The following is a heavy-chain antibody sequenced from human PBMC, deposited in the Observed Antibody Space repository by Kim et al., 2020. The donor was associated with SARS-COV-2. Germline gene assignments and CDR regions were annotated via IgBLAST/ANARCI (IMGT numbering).Heavy chain of an antibody. Sequence: VKVRVTITRDNAKNTLYLQMKSLRAEDAAVYYCASVYDYGSGSYYNPFGYWGQGTLVTVSS. CDR3: ASVYDYGSGSYYNPFGY. V-gene: IGHV3-30*01. J-gene: IGHJ4*02. D-gene: IGHD3-10*01.